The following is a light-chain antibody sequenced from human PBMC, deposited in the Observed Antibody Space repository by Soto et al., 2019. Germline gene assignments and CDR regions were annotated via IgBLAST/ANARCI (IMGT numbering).Light chain of an antibody. CDR1: SGYSNYK. V-gene: IGLV9-49*01. CDR2: VGTGGIVG. CDR3: GADHGSGSNFAQMGV. J-gene: IGLJ1*01. Sequence: QSVLTQPPSASASLGASVTLTCTLSSGYSNYKVAWYQQRPGKGPRFVMRVGTGGIVGSKGDGIPDRFSVLGSGLNRYLTIKNIQEEDESDYHCGADHGSGSNFAQMGVFGTGTKVTVL.